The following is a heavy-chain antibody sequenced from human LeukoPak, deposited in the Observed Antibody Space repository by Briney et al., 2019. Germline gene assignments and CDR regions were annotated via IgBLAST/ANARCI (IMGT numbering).Heavy chain of an antibody. V-gene: IGHV3-30*18. D-gene: IGHD2-2*01. CDR1: GFTFSSYG. CDR3: AKDSFDKPKAQAPAAIDP. J-gene: IGHJ5*02. Sequence: PGGSLRLSCAASGFTFSSYGMHWVRQAPGKGLEWVAIISYDRSNKYYADPVKGRFTISRDNSKNTLYLQMNSLRTEDTAVYYCAKDSFDKPKAQAPAAIDPWGQGTLVTVSS. CDR2: ISYDRSNK.